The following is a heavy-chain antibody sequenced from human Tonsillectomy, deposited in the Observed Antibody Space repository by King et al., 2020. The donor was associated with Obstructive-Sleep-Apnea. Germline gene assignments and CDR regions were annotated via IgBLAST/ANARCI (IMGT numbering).Heavy chain of an antibody. V-gene: IGHV3-49*05. CDR1: GFTFGDFG. CDR3: ARVRGLGPNHYFDY. CDR2: IRSDGYGGAT. D-gene: IGHD1-26*01. Sequence: VQLVESGGGSVKPGRSPRLSCTGSGFTFGDFGMSWFRRAPGKGLEWLGCIRSDGYGGATEYAASVKDRFIISRDDSNNIAYLQLTTLKTEDTALYFCARVRGLGPNHYFDYWGQGTLVTVSS. J-gene: IGHJ4*02.